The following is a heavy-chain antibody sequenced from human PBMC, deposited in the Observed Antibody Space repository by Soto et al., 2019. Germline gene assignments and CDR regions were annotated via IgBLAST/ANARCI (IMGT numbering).Heavy chain of an antibody. D-gene: IGHD6-13*01. CDR1: GFTFSSYA. J-gene: IGHJ5*02. CDR3: ARGERGSSWYTANYGFDP. Sequence: QVQLVESGGGVVQPGRSLRPSCAASGFTFSSYAMHWVRQAPGKGLEWVAVISYDGSNKYYADSVKGRFTISRDNSKNTLYLQMNSLRAEDTAVYYCARGERGSSWYTANYGFDPWGQGTLVTVSS. V-gene: IGHV3-30-3*01. CDR2: ISYDGSNK.